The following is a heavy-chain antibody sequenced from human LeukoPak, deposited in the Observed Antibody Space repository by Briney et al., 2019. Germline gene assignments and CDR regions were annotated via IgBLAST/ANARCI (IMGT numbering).Heavy chain of an antibody. D-gene: IGHD5-24*01. V-gene: IGHV1-46*01. CDR3: ARGVYGTSTIESAFY. J-gene: IGHJ4*02. Sequence: ASVKVSCKASGYTFISYSIHWVRQAPGQGLEWMGIINPSGGSTTYAQKFQGRVTMTRDTSTSTVYMELSSLRSEDTALYFCARGVYGTSTIESAFYWGQGTLVTVSS. CDR2: INPSGGST. CDR1: GYTFISYS.